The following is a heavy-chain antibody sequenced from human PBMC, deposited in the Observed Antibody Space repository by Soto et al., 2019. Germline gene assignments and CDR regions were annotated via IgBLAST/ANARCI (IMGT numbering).Heavy chain of an antibody. D-gene: IGHD3-22*01. J-gene: IGHJ3*02. CDR1: EFTFSSYG. Sequence: QVQLVESGGGVVQPGRSLRLSCGASEFTFSSYGMHWVRQAPGKGLGWVAVISYDGSNKYYADSVKGRFTISRENSKNTMYLRMNILRAEDTAVYYCAKSPDYYESREGVPWAFDIWGQGTMVTVSS. CDR3: AKSPDYYESREGVPWAFDI. V-gene: IGHV3-30*18. CDR2: ISYDGSNK.